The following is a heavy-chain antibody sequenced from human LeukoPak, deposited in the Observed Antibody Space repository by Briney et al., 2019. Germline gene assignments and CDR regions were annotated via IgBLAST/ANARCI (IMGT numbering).Heavy chain of an antibody. V-gene: IGHV4-39*07. CDR1: GGSISSSSYY. Sequence: SETLSLTCTVSGGSISSSSYYWGWLRQPPGKGLEWIGSIYYSGSTYYNPSLKSRVTISVDTSKNQFSLKLSSVTAADTAVYYCARARYFDWLMDYLGQGTLVSVSS. J-gene: IGHJ4*02. D-gene: IGHD3-9*01. CDR3: ARARYFDWLMDY. CDR2: IYYSGST.